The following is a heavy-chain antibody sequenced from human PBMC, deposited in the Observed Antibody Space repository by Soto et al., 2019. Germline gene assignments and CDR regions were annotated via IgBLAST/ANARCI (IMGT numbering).Heavy chain of an antibody. D-gene: IGHD3-10*01. V-gene: IGHV4-31*03. CDR2: IYYSGST. CDR1: GGSISSGGYY. CDR3: AGGSYVSGNNYNPPLGMDV. J-gene: IGHJ6*02. Sequence: QVQLQESGPGLVKPSQTLSLTCTVSGGSISSGGYYWSWIRQHPGKGLEWIGYIYYSGSTYYNPSLRSGVTISEDPSKTKSPRRRGSVTAADTAVYYWAGGSYVSGNNYNPPLGMDVWAKGPRSPSP.